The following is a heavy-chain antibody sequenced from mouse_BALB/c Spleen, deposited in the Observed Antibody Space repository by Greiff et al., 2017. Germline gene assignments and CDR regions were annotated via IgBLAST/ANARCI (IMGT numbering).Heavy chain of an antibody. Sequence: EVKLVESGAELVKPGASVKLSCTASGFNIKDTYMHWVKQRPEQGLEWIGRIDPANGNTKYDPKFQGKATITADTSSNTAYLQLSSLTSEDTAVYYCARGSSYAMDYWGQGTSGTVSS. D-gene: IGHD1-1*01. CDR1: GFNIKDTY. CDR3: ARGSSYAMDY. V-gene: IGHV14-3*02. J-gene: IGHJ4*01. CDR2: IDPANGNT.